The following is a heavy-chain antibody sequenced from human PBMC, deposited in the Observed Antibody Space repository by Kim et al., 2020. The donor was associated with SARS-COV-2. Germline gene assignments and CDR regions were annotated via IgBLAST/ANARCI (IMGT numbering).Heavy chain of an antibody. Sequence: PSLKSRGTISVDTSKNQFSLRLGSVTAADTAVYYCARPSGGYSYGYWFDYWGQGTLVTVSS. J-gene: IGHJ4*02. CDR3: ARPSGGYSYGYWFDY. D-gene: IGHD5-18*01. V-gene: IGHV4-39*07.